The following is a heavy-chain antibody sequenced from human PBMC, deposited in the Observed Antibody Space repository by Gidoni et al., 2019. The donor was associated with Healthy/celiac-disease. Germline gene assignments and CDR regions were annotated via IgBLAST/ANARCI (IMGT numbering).Heavy chain of an antibody. J-gene: IGHJ6*02. Sequence: QVQLVQSGAEVKKPGASVKVSCKVSGSTLTELSMHWVRQAPGKGLEWMGGFDPEDGETIYAQKFQGRVTMTEDTSTDTAYMELSSLRSEDTAVYYCATDYGPSTSLGGWYGMDVWGQGTTVTVSS. D-gene: IGHD2-2*01. CDR2: FDPEDGET. CDR1: GSTLTELS. CDR3: ATDYGPSTSLGGWYGMDV. V-gene: IGHV1-24*01.